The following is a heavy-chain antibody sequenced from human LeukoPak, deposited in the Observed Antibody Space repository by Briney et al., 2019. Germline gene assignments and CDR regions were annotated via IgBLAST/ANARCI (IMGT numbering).Heavy chain of an antibody. CDR2: INHSGST. D-gene: IGHD1-26*01. J-gene: IGHJ3*02. CDR1: GGSFSGYY. CDR3: ARRRRIVGATPGAFDI. V-gene: IGHV4-34*01. Sequence: SETLSLTCAVYGGSFSGYYWSWIRQPPGKGLEWIGEINHSGSTNYNPSLKSQVTISVDTSKNQFSLKLSSVTAADTAVYYCARRRRIVGATPGAFDIWGQGTMVTVSS.